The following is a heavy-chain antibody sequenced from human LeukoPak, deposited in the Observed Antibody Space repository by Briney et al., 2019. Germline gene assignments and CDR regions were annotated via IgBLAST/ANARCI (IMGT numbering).Heavy chain of an antibody. J-gene: IGHJ3*01. CDR1: GDSISPYY. CDR3: AKHFTYYYDSSGYPRDAFDV. D-gene: IGHD3-22*01. CDR2: IYYSGST. V-gene: IGHV4-59*08. Sequence: SETLSLTCTVSGDSISPYYWSWIRQSPGKGLVWIGYIYYSGSTNYNPSLKSRVTISLDMSKNQFSLKLSSVTAADSALYYCAKHFTYYYDSSGYPRDAFDVWGQGTMVTVSS.